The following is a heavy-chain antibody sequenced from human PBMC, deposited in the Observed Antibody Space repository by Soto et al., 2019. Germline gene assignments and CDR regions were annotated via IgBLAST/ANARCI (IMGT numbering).Heavy chain of an antibody. Sequence: GGSLRLSCAASGFTFSNAWMNWVRQAPGKGLEWVGRIKSKTDDGTTDYAAPVKGRFTISRDDSKNTLYLQMNSLKTEDTAVYYCTTDPVTMIVVVPSSGWGQGTLVTVSS. CDR1: GFTFSNAW. J-gene: IGHJ4*02. D-gene: IGHD3-22*01. CDR3: TTDPVTMIVVVPSSG. CDR2: IKSKTDDGTT. V-gene: IGHV3-15*07.